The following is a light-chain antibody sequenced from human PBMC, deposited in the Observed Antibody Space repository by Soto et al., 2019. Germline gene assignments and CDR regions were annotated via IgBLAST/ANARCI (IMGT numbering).Light chain of an antibody. Sequence: EIVMTQSPATLSVSPGERATLSCRASQSVSSKLAWYQQKPGQPPRLLIYAASTRATGIPVRFSGSGSGTEFTLTISSLQSEDFAVYYCQQYNNWRAFGQGTKVDIK. V-gene: IGKV3-15*01. CDR2: AAS. J-gene: IGKJ1*01. CDR1: QSVSSK. CDR3: QQYNNWRA.